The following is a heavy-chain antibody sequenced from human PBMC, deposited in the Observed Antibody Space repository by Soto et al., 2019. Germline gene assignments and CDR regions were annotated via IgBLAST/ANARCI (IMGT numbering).Heavy chain of an antibody. J-gene: IGHJ4*02. CDR2: ITGGNNT. V-gene: IGHV1-3*01. CDR1: GYSFSSYA. Sequence: QVQLVQSGAEVKKPGASVKISCKASGYSFSSYAIHWVRLAPGQSLEWMGWITGGNNTKYSQRFLGRVSITSDTSASTAYMAVSSLTSEDTALYYCARGRLFNDFWGQGTLVTVSS. D-gene: IGHD2-21*01. CDR3: ARGRLFNDF.